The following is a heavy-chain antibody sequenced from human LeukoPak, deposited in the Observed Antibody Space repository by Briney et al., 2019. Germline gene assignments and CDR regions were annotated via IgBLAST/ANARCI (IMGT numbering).Heavy chain of an antibody. Sequence: PSETLSLTCTVSGGSISSSSYYWGWIRQPPGKGLEWIGSIYYSGSTYYNPSLKSRVTISVDTSKNQFSLRLSSVTAADTAVYYCARGMRTSSWYRGDWFDPWGQGTLVTVSS. V-gene: IGHV4-39*07. CDR3: ARGMRTSSWYRGDWFDP. CDR2: IYYSGST. J-gene: IGHJ5*02. D-gene: IGHD6-13*01. CDR1: GGSISSSSYY.